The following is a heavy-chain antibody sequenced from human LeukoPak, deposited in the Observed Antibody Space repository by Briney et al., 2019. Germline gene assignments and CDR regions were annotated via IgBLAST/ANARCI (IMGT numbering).Heavy chain of an antibody. CDR3: TQTYYSSSYYFDY. J-gene: IGHJ4*02. CDR1: GFTFRTYA. V-gene: IGHV3-23*01. Sequence: GGSLRLSCAASGFTFRTYAVSWVRQAPGKGLEWVSTISTTGGNTDYADSVKGRFTISRDNSKNTLYLQMNSLRAEDTAVYYCTQTYYSSSYYFDYWGQGTLVTVSS. D-gene: IGHD6-6*01. CDR2: ISTTGGNT.